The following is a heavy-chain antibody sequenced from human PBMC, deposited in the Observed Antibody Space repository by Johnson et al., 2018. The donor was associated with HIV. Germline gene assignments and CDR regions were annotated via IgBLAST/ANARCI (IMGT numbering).Heavy chain of an antibody. CDR1: GFTFSSYA. D-gene: IGHD3-3*01. Sequence: QVQLVESGGGLVKPGGSLRLSCAASGFTFSSYAMHWVRQAPGKGLEWVAVISYDGSNKYYADSVKGRFTISRDNSKITLYLQMNSLRAEDTAVYYCARDGGINDFGVVTPEACDIWGQGTMVTVSS. V-gene: IGHV3-30-3*01. J-gene: IGHJ3*02. CDR3: ARDGGINDFGVVTPEACDI. CDR2: ISYDGSNK.